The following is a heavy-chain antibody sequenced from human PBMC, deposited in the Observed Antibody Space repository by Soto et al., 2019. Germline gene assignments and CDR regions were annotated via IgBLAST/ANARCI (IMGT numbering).Heavy chain of an antibody. CDR1: GFTFSHYG. V-gene: IGHV3-30*03. CDR2: ISYDGSNK. J-gene: IGHJ4*02. D-gene: IGHD1-26*01. CDR3: ARYSGKYQGPIDY. Sequence: QVQLVESGGGVVQPGRSLRLSCAASGFTFSHYGIHWVRQAPGKGLEWLAVISYDGSNKHYADSVKGRFTVSRDNSKNTLYLQMNSLRAEETAVYFCARYSGKYQGPIDYWGQGTLVTVSS.